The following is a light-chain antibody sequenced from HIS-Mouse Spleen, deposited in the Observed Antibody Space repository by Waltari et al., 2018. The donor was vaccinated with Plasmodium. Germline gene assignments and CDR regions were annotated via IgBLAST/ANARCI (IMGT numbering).Light chain of an antibody. J-gene: IGLJ3*02. Sequence: QSALTQPRSVSGSPGQSVTISCTGTSSDVGGYNYVSWYQQHPGKAPKLMIYDVSKRPSGVPDRFSGSKSGNTGSLAISGLQAEDEADYYCRSYAGSYTWVFGGGTKLTVL. CDR1: SSDVGGYNY. CDR3: RSYAGSYTWV. V-gene: IGLV2-11*01. CDR2: DVS.